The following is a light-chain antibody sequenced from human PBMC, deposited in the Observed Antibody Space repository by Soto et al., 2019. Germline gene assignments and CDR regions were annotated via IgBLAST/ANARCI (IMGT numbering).Light chain of an antibody. Sequence: EIVLTQSPGTLSLSPGERATLSCRASQSVGSNLLAWYQQKRGQAPRLLIYSASTRATDVPARFSGSGSGTEFSLTISSLQSEDFALYYCQQYNNWPPRITFGQGTRLEIK. V-gene: IGKV3-15*01. CDR2: SAS. CDR1: QSVGSN. CDR3: QQYNNWPPRIT. J-gene: IGKJ5*01.